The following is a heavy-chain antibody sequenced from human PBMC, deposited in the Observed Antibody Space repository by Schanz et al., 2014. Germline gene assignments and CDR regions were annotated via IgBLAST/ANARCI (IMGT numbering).Heavy chain of an antibody. Sequence: QVQLVESGGGVVQPGRSLRLSCAASGFVFGDYYMTWIRQAPGKGLEWLSYISDSGTYTNYADSVKGRFTISRDNAKSSLYLQMNSLRVEDTAVYYCAKVRYSSGWRGDYFDEWGQGTLVTVSS. D-gene: IGHD6-25*01. CDR1: GFVFGDYY. CDR3: AKVRYSSGWRGDYFDE. V-gene: IGHV3-11*05. J-gene: IGHJ4*02. CDR2: ISDSGTYT.